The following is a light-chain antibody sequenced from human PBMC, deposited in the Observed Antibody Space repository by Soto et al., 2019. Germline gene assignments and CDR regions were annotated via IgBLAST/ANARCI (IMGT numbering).Light chain of an antibody. J-gene: IGKJ2*01. Sequence: EIVLTQSPGTLSLSPGERATLSCRASQSVSSSYLVWYQQKPGLAPRLLIFGASTRATGIPDRFSGSGSGTDFTLTISRLEPEDFAVYYCQQYGSSYTFGQGTKLEIK. CDR1: QSVSSSY. CDR3: QQYGSSYT. V-gene: IGKV3-20*01. CDR2: GAS.